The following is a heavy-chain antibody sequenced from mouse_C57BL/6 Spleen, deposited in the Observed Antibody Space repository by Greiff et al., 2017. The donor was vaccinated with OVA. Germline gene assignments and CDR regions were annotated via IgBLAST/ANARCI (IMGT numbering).Heavy chain of an antibody. J-gene: IGHJ4*01. Sequence: QVQLQQPGAELVSPGTSVKVSCKASGYAFTNYLIEWVKQRPGQGLEWIGVINPASGGTNYNEKFKGKATLTADKSSSTAYMQLSSLTSEDSAVYFCARRGSGSSYSYAMDCWGKGTSVTVSS. CDR1: GYAFTNYL. CDR2: INPASGGT. CDR3: ARRGSGSSYSYAMDC. V-gene: IGHV1-54*01. D-gene: IGHD1-1*01.